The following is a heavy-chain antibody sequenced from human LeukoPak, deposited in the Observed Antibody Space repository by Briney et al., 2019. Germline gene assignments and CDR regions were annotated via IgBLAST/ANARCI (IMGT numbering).Heavy chain of an antibody. Sequence: ASVKISCKASGYTFNDYYMHWVQQAPGKGLEWMGRVDPEDGETIYAEKFQGRVTITADTSTDTAYMELSSLRSEDTAVYYCAREEGGYSYGYLGDYFDYWGQGTLVTVSS. J-gene: IGHJ4*02. D-gene: IGHD5-18*01. CDR1: GYTFNDYY. CDR3: AREEGGYSYGYLGDYFDY. CDR2: VDPEDGET. V-gene: IGHV1-69-2*01.